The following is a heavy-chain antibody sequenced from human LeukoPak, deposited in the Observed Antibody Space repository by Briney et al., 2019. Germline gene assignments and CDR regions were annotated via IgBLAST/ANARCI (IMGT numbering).Heavy chain of an antibody. Sequence: PGGSLRHPCAASGFTFSSYSMNWVRQAPGKGLEWVSYISSSSSTIYYADSVKGRFTISRDNAKNSLYLQMNSLRAEDTAVYYCASDHPGFYYYMDVWGKGTTVTVSS. CDR3: ASDHPGFYYYMDV. CDR1: GFTFSSYS. J-gene: IGHJ6*03. CDR2: ISSSSSTI. V-gene: IGHV3-48*01.